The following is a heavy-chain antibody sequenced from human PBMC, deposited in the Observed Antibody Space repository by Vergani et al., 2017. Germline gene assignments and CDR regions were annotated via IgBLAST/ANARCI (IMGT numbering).Heavy chain of an antibody. Sequence: QVQLVQSGAEVKKPGSSVKVSCKASGGTFSSYAISWVRQAPGQGLEWMGRIIPIFGTANYAQKFQGRVTITADESTSTAYRELSSLRSADTAVYYCAGRLTERFLAWLGYYGMDVWGQGTTVTVSS. CDR1: GGTFSSYA. CDR3: AGRLTERFLAWLGYYGMDV. D-gene: IGHD3-3*01. J-gene: IGHJ6*02. CDR2: IIPIFGTA. V-gene: IGHV1-69*18.